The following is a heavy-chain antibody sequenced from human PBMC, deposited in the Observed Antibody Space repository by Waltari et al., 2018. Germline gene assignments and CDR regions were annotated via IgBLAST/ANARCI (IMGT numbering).Heavy chain of an antibody. CDR3: AAGDIVVVPAATSFDY. J-gene: IGHJ4*02. CDR2: IVVGSGNT. V-gene: IGHV1-58*01. D-gene: IGHD2-2*01. CDR1: GFTFTSSA. Sequence: QMQLVQSGPEVKKPGTSVKVSCKASGFTFTSSAVQWVRQARGQRLEWIGVIVVGSGNTNYAQKFQESVTITRDMSTSTAYMELSSLRSEDTAVYYCAAGDIVVVPAATSFDYWGQGTLVTVSS.